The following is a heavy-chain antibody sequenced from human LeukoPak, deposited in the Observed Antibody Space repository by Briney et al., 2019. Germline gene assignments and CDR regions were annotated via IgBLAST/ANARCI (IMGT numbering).Heavy chain of an antibody. CDR1: GGSVNSANNY. CDR3: ARGSPCGGDCFPLDS. Sequence: PSQTLSLTCTVSGGSVNSANNYWTWIRQPPGKGLEWIGYVYYSGFANYNASLESRVTIALDTSGNHFSLKMTSVTAADTAVYFCARGSPCGGDCFPLDSWGLGTPVTVSS. J-gene: IGHJ4*02. CDR2: VYYSGFA. V-gene: IGHV4-30-4*01. D-gene: IGHD2-21*02.